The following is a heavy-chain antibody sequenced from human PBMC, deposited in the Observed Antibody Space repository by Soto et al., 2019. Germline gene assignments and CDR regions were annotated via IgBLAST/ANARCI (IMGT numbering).Heavy chain of an antibody. Sequence: QVQLVQSGAEVKKPGASVKVSCKTSGYTFTNFGLSWVRQAPGQGLEWMGWISAYNGSTNYAQNFQGRVTMTTDTTTSTAYMELRSMTSDDTAVYYCAKGGTPIDYCGQGTLVTVSS. CDR2: ISAYNGST. D-gene: IGHD3-16*01. CDR1: GYTFTNFG. J-gene: IGHJ4*02. V-gene: IGHV1-18*01. CDR3: AKGGTPIDY.